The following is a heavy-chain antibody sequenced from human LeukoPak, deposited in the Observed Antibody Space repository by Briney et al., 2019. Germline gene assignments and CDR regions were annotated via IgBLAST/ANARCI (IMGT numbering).Heavy chain of an antibody. J-gene: IGHJ4*02. CDR3: ARGLSIPIFGVVMFDY. CDR1: GYTFTGYY. Sequence: GASVKVSCKASGYTFTGYYMHWVRQAPGQGLEWMGWINPNSGGTNYAQKFHGRVTMTRDTSISTAYMELSRLRSDDTAVSYCARGLSIPIFGVVMFDYWGQGNLVTVSS. D-gene: IGHD3-3*01. V-gene: IGHV1-2*02. CDR2: INPNSGGT.